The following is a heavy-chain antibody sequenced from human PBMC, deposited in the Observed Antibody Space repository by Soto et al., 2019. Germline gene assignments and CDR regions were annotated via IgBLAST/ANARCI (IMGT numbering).Heavy chain of an antibody. CDR3: ARTVYDILTGYYDAFDI. J-gene: IGHJ3*02. CDR1: GGSISSGGYY. D-gene: IGHD3-9*01. CDR2: IYYSGST. V-gene: IGHV4-31*03. Sequence: QVRLQESGPGLVKPSQTLSLTCTVSGGSISSGGYYWSWIRQHPGKGLEWIGYIYYSGSTYYNPSLKSRVTISVDTSKNQFSLKLSSVTAADTAVYYCARTVYDILTGYYDAFDIWGQGTMVTVSS.